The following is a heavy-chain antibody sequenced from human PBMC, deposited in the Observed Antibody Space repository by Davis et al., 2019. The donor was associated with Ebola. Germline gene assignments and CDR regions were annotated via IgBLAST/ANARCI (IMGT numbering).Heavy chain of an antibody. CDR2: IYYSGST. CDR1: GGSFSGYY. CDR3: ARVDYDFWSGYYTGNWFDP. J-gene: IGHJ5*02. Sequence: SETLSLTCAVYGGSFSGYYWSWIRQPPGKGLEWTGYIYYSGSTNYNPSLKSRVTISVDTSKNQFSLKLSSVTAADTAVYYCARVDYDFWSGYYTGNWFDPWGQGTLVTVSS. D-gene: IGHD3-3*01. V-gene: IGHV4-59*01.